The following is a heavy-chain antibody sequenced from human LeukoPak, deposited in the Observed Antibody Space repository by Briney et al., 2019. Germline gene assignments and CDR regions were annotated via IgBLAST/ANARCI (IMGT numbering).Heavy chain of an antibody. CDR2: INAGNGNT. Sequence: SVKVSCKASGYTFTSYAMHWVRQAPGQRLEWMGWINAGNGNTKYSQKFQGRVTITRDTSASTAYMELCSLRSEDTAVYYCARDAGIVGATGGNYFDYWGQGTLVTVSS. J-gene: IGHJ4*02. CDR3: ARDAGIVGATGGNYFDY. V-gene: IGHV1-3*01. CDR1: GYTFTSYA. D-gene: IGHD1-26*01.